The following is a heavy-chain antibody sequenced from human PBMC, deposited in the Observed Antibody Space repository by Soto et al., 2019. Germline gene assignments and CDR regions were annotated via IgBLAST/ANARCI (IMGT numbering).Heavy chain of an antibody. Sequence: QVQLVESGGGVVQPGRSLRLSCAASGFTFSDCGMHWVRQAPGKGLEWVAVVTYEATEIHYAVSVRGRFTISRDNSKNMVYLQRDSLRVEDTAVYYCVKEQSSGYWRTADYWGQGTLITVSS. D-gene: IGHD6-25*01. CDR3: VKEQSSGYWRTADY. J-gene: IGHJ4*02. CDR1: GFTFSDCG. V-gene: IGHV3-30*18. CDR2: VTYEATEI.